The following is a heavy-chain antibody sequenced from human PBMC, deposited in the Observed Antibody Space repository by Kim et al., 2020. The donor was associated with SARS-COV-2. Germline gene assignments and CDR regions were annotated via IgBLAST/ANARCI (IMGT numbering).Heavy chain of an antibody. J-gene: IGHJ6*02. CDR3: STEWRVDRYYDGMDV. V-gene: IGHV4-34*01. D-gene: IGHD3-22*01. CDR2: MNQNGST. CDR1: GGSFSGSY. Sequence: SETLSLTCAASGGSFSGSYWSWFRQPPGKGLEWVGDMNQNGSTNYNTSSMRRVTITLNTSNNQYSLQQSSILAAETTAYFCSTEWRVDRYYDGMDVWGQG.